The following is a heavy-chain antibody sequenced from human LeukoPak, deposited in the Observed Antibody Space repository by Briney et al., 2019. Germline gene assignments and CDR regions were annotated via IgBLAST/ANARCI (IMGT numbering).Heavy chain of an antibody. CDR1: GGSISSGGYY. Sequence: SETLSLTCTVSGGSISSGGYYWSWIRQPPGKGLEWIGYIYHSGSTYYNPSLESRVTISVDRSKNQFSLKLSSVTAADTAVYYCAGHLSVVTSPFDYWGQGTLVTVSS. CDR3: AGHLSVVTSPFDY. CDR2: IYHSGST. J-gene: IGHJ4*02. V-gene: IGHV4-30-2*01. D-gene: IGHD4-23*01.